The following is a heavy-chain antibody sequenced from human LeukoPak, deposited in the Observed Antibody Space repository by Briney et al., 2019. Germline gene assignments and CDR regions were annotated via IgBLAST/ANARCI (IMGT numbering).Heavy chain of an antibody. CDR2: ISSSSSYI. V-gene: IGHV3-21*01. CDR3: ARDLGSSGYYGMDV. Sequence: GGSLRLSCAASGFTFSSYSMNWVRQAPGKGLEWVSSISSSSSYIYYADSVKGRFTISRDNAKNSLYLQMNSLRAEDTAVYYCARDLGSSGYYGMDVWGQGTTVTVSS. J-gene: IGHJ6*02. D-gene: IGHD3-22*01. CDR1: GFTFSSYS.